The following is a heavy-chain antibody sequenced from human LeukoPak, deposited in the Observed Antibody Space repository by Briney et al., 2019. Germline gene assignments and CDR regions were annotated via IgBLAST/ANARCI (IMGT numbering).Heavy chain of an antibody. J-gene: IGHJ4*02. CDR1: GGSISSYY. D-gene: IGHD3-9*01. CDR2: IYYSGST. Sequence: SETLSLTCTVSGGSISSYYWSWIRQPPGKGLEWIGYIYYSGSTNYNPSLKSRVTISEDTSKNQFSLKLSSVTAADTAVYYCARRVGYYDILTGYSQTYYFDYWGQGTLVTVSS. V-gene: IGHV4-59*08. CDR3: ARRVGYYDILTGYSQTYYFDY.